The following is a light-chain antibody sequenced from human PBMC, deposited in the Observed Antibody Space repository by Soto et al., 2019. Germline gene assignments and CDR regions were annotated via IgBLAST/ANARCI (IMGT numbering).Light chain of an antibody. V-gene: IGKV3-20*01. CDR3: QQYGNSLWT. CDR1: RSVTSDY. CDR2: GAS. J-gene: IGKJ1*01. Sequence: EIVLTQSPGTLSLSPGERATLSCRASRSVTSDYLAWYQQKPGQAPRLLIYGASRRATGIPDRFSGSGSGPDVTLTISRLEPEDFGVYYCQQYGNSLWTFGQGTKVEIK.